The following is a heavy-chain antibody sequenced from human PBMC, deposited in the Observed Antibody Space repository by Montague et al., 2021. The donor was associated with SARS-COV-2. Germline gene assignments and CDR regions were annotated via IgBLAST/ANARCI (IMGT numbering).Heavy chain of an antibody. Sequence: SETLSLTCTVSGDSVDSDCWGWVRQPPGERLEWIGHIHYTGSTEYNPSPKSRASISADASKNSLSLSLASVTAADTAVYYCARAQNTCFIANCVNYFDSWGLGALVTVSS. CDR2: IHYTGST. CDR1: GDSVDSDC. D-gene: IGHD1-1*01. V-gene: IGHV4-59*02. CDR3: ARAQNTCFIANCVNYFDS. J-gene: IGHJ4*02.